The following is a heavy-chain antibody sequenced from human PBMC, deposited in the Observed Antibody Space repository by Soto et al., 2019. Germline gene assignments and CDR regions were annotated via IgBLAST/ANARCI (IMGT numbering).Heavy chain of an antibody. CDR1: GFTFSSYG. V-gene: IGHV3-30*03. CDR3: ARQGYDFWSGYYYVVDYYYMDV. D-gene: IGHD3-3*01. CDR2: ISYDGSNK. J-gene: IGHJ6*03. Sequence: GGSLRLSCAASGFTFSSYGMHWVRQAPGKGLEWVAVISYDGSNKYYADSVKGRFTISRDNSKNTLYLQMNSLRAEDTAVYYCARQGYDFWSGYYYVVDYYYMDVWGKGTTVTVSS.